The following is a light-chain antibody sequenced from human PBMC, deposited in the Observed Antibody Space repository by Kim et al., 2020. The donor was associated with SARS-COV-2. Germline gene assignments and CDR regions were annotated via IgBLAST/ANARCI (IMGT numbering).Light chain of an antibody. J-gene: IGKJ4*01. V-gene: IGKV4-1*01. CDR2: WAS. CDR1: QSVSYSPNNENY. Sequence: DIVMTQSPDSLAVSLGERATINCKSSQSVSYSPNNENYLNWYQQKPGQPPKLLIYWASARESGVPDRFGGSGSGTEFTLTITNLQAEDVAVYYCQQYYSVPLTFGGGTKVDIK. CDR3: QQYYSVPLT.